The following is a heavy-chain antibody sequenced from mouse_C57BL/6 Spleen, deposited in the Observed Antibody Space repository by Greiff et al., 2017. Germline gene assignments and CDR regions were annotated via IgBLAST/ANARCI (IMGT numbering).Heavy chain of an antibody. Sequence: QVQLQQSGAELVRPGTSVTMSCKASGYTFTNYWIGWAKQRPGHGLEWIGDIYPGGGYTNYNEKFKGKATLTADKSSSTAYMQFSSLTSEDSAIYYCARSEDVYYVFFDYWGQGTTLTVSS. J-gene: IGHJ2*01. D-gene: IGHD2-3*01. CDR3: ARSEDVYYVFFDY. CDR1: GYTFTNYW. CDR2: IYPGGGYT. V-gene: IGHV1-63*01.